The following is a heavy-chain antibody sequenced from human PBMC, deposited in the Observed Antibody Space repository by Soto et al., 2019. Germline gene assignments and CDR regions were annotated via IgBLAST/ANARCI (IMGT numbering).Heavy chain of an antibody. V-gene: IGHV4-34*01. D-gene: IGHD6-13*01. J-gene: IGHJ4*02. CDR1: GGSFSGYY. CDR2: INHSGST. Sequence: SETLCLTCAVYGGSFSGYYWSWIRQPPGKGLEWIGEINHSGSTNYNPSLKSRVTISVDTSKNQFSLKLSSVTAADTAVYYCASFLASIAAPYYFDYWGEGTLVT. CDR3: ASFLASIAAPYYFDY.